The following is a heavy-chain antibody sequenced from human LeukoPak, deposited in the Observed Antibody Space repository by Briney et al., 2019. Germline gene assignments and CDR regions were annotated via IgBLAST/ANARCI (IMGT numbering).Heavy chain of an antibody. CDR2: VYYSGST. CDR1: GASISSYY. CDR3: ARNRAMDV. J-gene: IGHJ6*02. Sequence: SETLSLSCTVSGASISSYYWSWIRQPPGKGLEWIGCVYYSGSTNYNPSLKSRVTISLDTSKNQFSLKLSSVTAADTAVYYCARNRAMDVWGQGTTVIVSS. D-gene: IGHD1-14*01. V-gene: IGHV4-59*01.